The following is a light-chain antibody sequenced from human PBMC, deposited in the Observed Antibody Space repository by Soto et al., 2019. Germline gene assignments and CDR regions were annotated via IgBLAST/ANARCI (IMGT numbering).Light chain of an antibody. CDR3: CSYAGSSTHAV. CDR1: SSDVGSYNL. Sequence: QSALTQPASVSGSPGQSITISCTGTSSDVGSYNLVSWYQQHPGKAPKLMIYEGSKRPAGVSIRFSGSKSGNTASLTISGLHAEDGADYYCCSYAGSSTHAVFGGGTQLTVL. V-gene: IGLV2-23*01. CDR2: EGS. J-gene: IGLJ7*01.